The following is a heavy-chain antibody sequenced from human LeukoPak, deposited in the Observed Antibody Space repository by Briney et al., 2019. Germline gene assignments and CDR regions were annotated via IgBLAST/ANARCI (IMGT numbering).Heavy chain of an antibody. J-gene: IGHJ4*02. V-gene: IGHV1-46*01. CDR1: GYTFTSYG. Sequence: ASVKVSCKASGYTFTSYGISWVRQAPGQGLEWMGMIYPRDGSTSYAQKFQGRVTVTRDTSTSTVHMELSGLRSEDTAVYYCARDQEAIDYWGQGTLVTVSS. CDR2: IYPRDGST. CDR3: ARDQEAIDY.